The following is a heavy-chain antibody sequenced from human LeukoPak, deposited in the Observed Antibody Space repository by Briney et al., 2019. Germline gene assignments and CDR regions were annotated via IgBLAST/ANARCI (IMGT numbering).Heavy chain of an antibody. CDR1: GFTFSDHY. D-gene: IGHD1-26*01. J-gene: IGHJ4*02. V-gene: IGHV3-11*01. CDR3: ARVGNGTYSDLDY. CDR2: IISSRTTI. Sequence: PGGSLRLSCAASGFTFSDHYMSWIRQAPGKGLEWVSSIISSRTTIYYADSVKGRFTISRDNARNSLYLQVNSLRAEDTAVYYCARVGNGTYSDLDYWGQGTLVTVSS.